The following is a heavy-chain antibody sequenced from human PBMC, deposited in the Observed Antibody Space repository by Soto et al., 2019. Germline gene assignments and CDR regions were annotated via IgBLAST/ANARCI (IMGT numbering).Heavy chain of an antibody. CDR3: ARDSTYYDSSDYFDH. J-gene: IGHJ4*02. D-gene: IGHD3-22*01. CDR1: GFTFSSYE. Sequence: GGSLRLSCVASGFTFSSYEMNWVRQAPGKGLEWVSYIDRSGRNKYYADSVKGRFTISRDSAKKSLYLQMHSLTAEDTAVYYCARDSTYYDSSDYFDHWGQGTPVTVSS. V-gene: IGHV3-48*03. CDR2: IDRSGRNK.